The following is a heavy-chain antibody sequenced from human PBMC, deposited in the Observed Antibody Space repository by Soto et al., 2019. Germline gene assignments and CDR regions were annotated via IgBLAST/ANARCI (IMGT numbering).Heavy chain of an antibody. CDR1: GFTFSSYG. CDR3: ARKVMVGYFHYYYYMDV. Sequence: GGSLRLSCAASGFTFSSYGMHWVRQAPGKGLEWVAVIWYDGSNKYYADSVKGRFTISRDNSKNTLYLQMNSLRAEDTAVYYCARKVMVGYFHYYYYMDVWGKGTTVTVSS. D-gene: IGHD3-22*01. CDR2: IWYDGSNK. V-gene: IGHV3-33*01. J-gene: IGHJ6*03.